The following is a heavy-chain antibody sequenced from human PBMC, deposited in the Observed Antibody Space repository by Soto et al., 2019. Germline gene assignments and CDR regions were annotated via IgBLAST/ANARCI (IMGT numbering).Heavy chain of an antibody. CDR2: ISGYNGNT. CDR3: ARDMQPRRLTPTTNWFDP. J-gene: IGHJ5*02. Sequence: QVQLVQSGAEVKKPGASVKVSCKASGYTFTSYGVSWVRQVPGQGLEWMGWISGYNGNTNYVPRFQGRVTMTTDTSTSTAYKELRSLRSDDTPVYYCARDMQPRRLTPTTNWFDPWGQGTLVTVSS. D-gene: IGHD1-26*01. V-gene: IGHV1-18*04. CDR1: GYTFTSYG.